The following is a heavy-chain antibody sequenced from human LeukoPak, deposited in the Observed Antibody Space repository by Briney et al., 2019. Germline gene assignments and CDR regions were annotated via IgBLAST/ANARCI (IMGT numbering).Heavy chain of an antibody. D-gene: IGHD3-10*01. CDR1: GYTFTSYG. J-gene: IGHJ1*01. Sequence: ASVKVSCKASGYTFTSYGISWVRQAPGQGLEWMGWISAYNGDTNDAQKFQGRVTMTTETSTSTAYMELRSLRSDDTAVYYCAWVQMVRGVLIPEYFQHWGQGTLVTVSS. CDR2: ISAYNGDT. V-gene: IGHV1-18*01. CDR3: AWVQMVRGVLIPEYFQH.